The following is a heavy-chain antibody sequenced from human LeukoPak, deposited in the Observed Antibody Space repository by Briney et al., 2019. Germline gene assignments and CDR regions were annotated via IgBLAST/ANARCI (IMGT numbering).Heavy chain of an antibody. Sequence: SETLSLTCAVSGGSISSYNWSWIRQPPGKGLEWIGYIYYSGSTNYNPSLKSRVTISVDTSKNQISLKLSSVTAADTAVYYCASEDRGSYFEYWGQGTLVTVSS. J-gene: IGHJ4*02. CDR3: ASEDRGSYFEY. D-gene: IGHD3-10*01. CDR2: IYYSGST. V-gene: IGHV4-59*01. CDR1: GGSISSYN.